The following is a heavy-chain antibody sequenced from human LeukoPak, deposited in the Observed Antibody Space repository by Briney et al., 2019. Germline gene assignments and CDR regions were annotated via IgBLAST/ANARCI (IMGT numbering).Heavy chain of an antibody. CDR1: GYTFTGYY. CDR2: INPNSGGT. V-gene: IGHV1-2*02. D-gene: IGHD3-10*01. CDR3: ARVIYGSGSYYNPTYYYYGMDV. J-gene: IGHJ6*02. Sequence: ASVKVSCKAYGYTFTGYYLHWVRQAPGQGLEWMGWINPNSGGTNYAQKFQGRVTMTRDTSISTAYMELSRLRSDDTTVYYCARVIYGSGSYYNPTYYYYGMDVWGQGTTVTVSS.